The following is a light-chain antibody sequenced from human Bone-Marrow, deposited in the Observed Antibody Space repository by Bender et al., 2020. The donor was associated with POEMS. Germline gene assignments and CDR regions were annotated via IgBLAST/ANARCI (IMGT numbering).Light chain of an antibody. CDR1: SSDIGGHNS. V-gene: IGLV2-8*01. CDR2: NSD. CDR3: VAWDDTLNGWV. Sequence: QSALTQPPSASGSPGQSVSISCTGTSSDIGGHNSVSWYQQHPGKAPKLIIYNSDQRPSGVPDRFSGSMSGTSASLAISGLHSEDEADYYCVAWDDTLNGWVFGGGTKLTVL. J-gene: IGLJ2*01.